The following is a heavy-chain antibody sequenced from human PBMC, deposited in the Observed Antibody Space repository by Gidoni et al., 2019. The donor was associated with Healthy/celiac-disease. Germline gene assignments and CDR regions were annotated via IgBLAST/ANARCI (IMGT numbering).Heavy chain of an antibody. J-gene: IGHJ6*02. Sequence: PPGKGLEWIGEINHSGSTNYNPSLKSRVTISVDTSKNQFSLKLSSVTAADTAVYYCASNNCSGGSCYFTPYYYYGMDVWGQGTTVTVSS. CDR3: ASNNCSGGSCYFTPYYYYGMDV. D-gene: IGHD2-15*01. V-gene: IGHV4-34*01. CDR2: INHSGST.